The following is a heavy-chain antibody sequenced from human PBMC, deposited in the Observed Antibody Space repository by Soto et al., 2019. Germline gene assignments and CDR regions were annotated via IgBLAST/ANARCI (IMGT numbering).Heavy chain of an antibody. CDR3: VKGEYYYDSSGYYPFDY. CDR2: ISTNGGST. J-gene: IGHJ4*02. CDR1: GFTFSSYA. V-gene: IGHV3-64D*06. D-gene: IGHD3-22*01. Sequence: PVGSLRLSCSAPGFTFSSYAMHWVRQAPGKGLEYVSSISTNGGSTHYADSVKGRFTISRDNSKNTQYLQMSSLRADDTAVYYCVKGEYYYDSSGYYPFDYWGQGTLVTVSS.